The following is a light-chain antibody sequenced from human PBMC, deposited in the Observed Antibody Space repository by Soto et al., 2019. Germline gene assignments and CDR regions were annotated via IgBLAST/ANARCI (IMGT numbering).Light chain of an antibody. CDR1: SSDVGAYNY. CDR3: SSYTSSSTLRL. Sequence: QSVLTQPASVSGSPGQSITISCTGTSSDVGAYNYVSWYQQHPGKAPKLMIYEVSNRPSGVSNRFSGSKSGNTASLTISGLQAEDEADYYCSSYTSSSTLRLFGGGTQLTVL. J-gene: IGLJ7*01. CDR2: EVS. V-gene: IGLV2-14*01.